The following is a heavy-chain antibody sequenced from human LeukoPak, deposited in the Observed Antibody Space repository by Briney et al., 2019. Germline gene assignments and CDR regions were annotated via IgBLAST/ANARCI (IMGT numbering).Heavy chain of an antibody. CDR2: INPNSGGT. D-gene: IGHD6-19*01. CDR3: ARSRIAVAGGGFDP. V-gene: IGHV1-2*02. J-gene: IGHJ5*02. CDR1: GYTFTGYY. Sequence: ASVKVSCKASGYTFTGYYMHWVRQAPGQGLGWMGWINPNSGGTNYAQKFQGRVTMTRDTSISTAYMELSKLRSDDTAVYYCARSRIAVAGGGFDPWGQGTLVTVSS.